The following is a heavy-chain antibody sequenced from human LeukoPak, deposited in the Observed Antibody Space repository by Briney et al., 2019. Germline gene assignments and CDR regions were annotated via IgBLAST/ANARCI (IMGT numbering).Heavy chain of an antibody. CDR3: AGTQVAQRRYYFDD. J-gene: IGHJ4*02. V-gene: IGHV3-53*01. Sequence: GGSLRLSCAVSGFTFSDNYLSWVRQSPGKGLEWVSVIFAGGSIYYADSVKGRFTISRDDSRNTLYLQMNSLRAEDTAVYYCAGTQVAQRRYYFDDWGQGTLVTVSS. CDR2: IFAGGSI. D-gene: IGHD2-15*01. CDR1: GFTFSDNY.